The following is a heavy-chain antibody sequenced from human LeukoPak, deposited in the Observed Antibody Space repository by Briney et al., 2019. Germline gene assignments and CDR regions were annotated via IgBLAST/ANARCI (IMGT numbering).Heavy chain of an antibody. D-gene: IGHD3-10*01. J-gene: IGHJ4*02. Sequence: PGGSLRLSCAASGFTFGSYGMHWVRQAPGKGLEWVAFIRYDGSNKYYADSVKGRFTISRDNAKNSLYLQMNSLRAEDAAAYYCVRARGAGPGAHFDYWGQGTLVTVSS. CDR1: GFTFGSYG. CDR3: VRARGAGPGAHFDY. V-gene: IGHV3-30*02. CDR2: IRYDGSNK.